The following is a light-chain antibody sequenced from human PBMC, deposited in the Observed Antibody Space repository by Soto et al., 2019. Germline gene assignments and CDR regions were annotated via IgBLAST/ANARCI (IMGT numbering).Light chain of an antibody. CDR3: GTWDSSLSVWV. V-gene: IGLV1-51*02. CDR2: ENN. CDR1: SSNIGNNY. Sequence: QSVLTQPPSVSAAPGQKVTISCSGSSSNIGNNYVSWYQQLLGTAPKLLIYENNKRPSGIPDRFSGSKSGTSATLGITGLQTGDEADYYCGTWDSSLSVWVFGGGTKLTVL. J-gene: IGLJ3*02.